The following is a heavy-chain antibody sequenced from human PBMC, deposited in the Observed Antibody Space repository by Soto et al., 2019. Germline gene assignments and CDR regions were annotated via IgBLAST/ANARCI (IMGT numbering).Heavy chain of an antibody. J-gene: IGHJ6*02. CDR1: GGTFSSYA. Sequence: QVQLVQSGAEVKKPGSSVKVSCRASGGTFSSYAVSWVRQAPGQGLEWMGVIIPLVGSPKYAQKFQGRVPITADDSATTAYMELTGLRSDDTAVYYCARESSSPNYYYYGMDGWGQGTTVTVSS. CDR2: IIPLVGSP. V-gene: IGHV1-69*01. D-gene: IGHD2-2*01. CDR3: ARESSSPNYYYYGMDG.